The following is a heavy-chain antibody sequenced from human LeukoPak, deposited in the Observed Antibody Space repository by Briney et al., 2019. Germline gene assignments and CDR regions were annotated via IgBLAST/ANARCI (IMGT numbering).Heavy chain of an antibody. D-gene: IGHD3-10*01. CDR2: IIPIFGTA. CDR1: GGTFSSYA. CDR3: AGVLELGGWYYYMDV. Sequence: SVKVSCKASGGTFSSYAISWVRQAPGQGLEWMGGIIPIFGTANYAQKFQGRVTITADKSTSTAYMELSSLRSEDTAVYYCAGVLELGGWYYYMDVWGKGTTVTVSS. V-gene: IGHV1-69*06. J-gene: IGHJ6*03.